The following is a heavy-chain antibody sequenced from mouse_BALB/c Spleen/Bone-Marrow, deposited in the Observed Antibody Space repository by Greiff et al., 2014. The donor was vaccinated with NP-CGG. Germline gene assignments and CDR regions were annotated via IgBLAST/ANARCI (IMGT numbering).Heavy chain of an antibody. J-gene: IGHJ2*01. CDR2: IDPANGNT. CDR3: ANYYYGSHFDY. V-gene: IGHV14-3*02. D-gene: IGHD1-1*01. Sequence: EVQLQESGAAPVKPGASVKLSCTASGFNIKDTYMHWVKQRPEQGLEWIGRIDPANGNTKYDPKFQGKATITADTSSNTAYLQPSSLTSEDTAVYYCANYYYGSHFDYWGQGTTLTVSS. CDR1: GFNIKDTY.